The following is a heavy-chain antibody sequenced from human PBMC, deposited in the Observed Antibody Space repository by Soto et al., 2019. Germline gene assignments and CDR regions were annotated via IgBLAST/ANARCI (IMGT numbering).Heavy chain of an antibody. J-gene: IGHJ4*02. CDR3: ARWVEVYLDDFDS. CDR2: IYHSGRT. D-gene: IGHD2-15*01. V-gene: IGHV4-31*03. CDR1: GGSISNGYYY. Sequence: SETLSLTCTVSGGSISNGYYYWSWVRQNPGKGLEWIGHIYHSGRTYYNPSLKSRVTISVDTSKNQFSLNLSSVTAADTAVYYCARWVEVYLDDFDSWGEGTPLTVSS.